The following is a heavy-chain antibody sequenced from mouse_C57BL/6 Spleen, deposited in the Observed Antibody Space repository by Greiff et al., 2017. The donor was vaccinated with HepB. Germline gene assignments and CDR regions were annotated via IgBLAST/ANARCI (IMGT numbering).Heavy chain of an antibody. CDR1: GYAFTSYW. J-gene: IGHJ2*01. V-gene: IGHV1-80*01. CDR2: IYPGDGDT. Sequence: QVQLLQSGPELVKPGASVKISCKASGYAFTSYWMNWVKQRPGKGLEWIGQIYPGDGDTNYNEKFKGKATVTADKSSSTAYMQLSSLTSEDTAVYFCARSRAGYGYGWSDFDYWGQGTTVTVSS. CDR3: ARSRAGYGYGWSDFDY. D-gene: IGHD2-14*01.